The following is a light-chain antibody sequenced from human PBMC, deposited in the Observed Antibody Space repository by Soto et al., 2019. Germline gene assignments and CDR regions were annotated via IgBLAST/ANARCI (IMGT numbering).Light chain of an antibody. Sequence: DIQITQSPSTLSASVGDRVTITCRASQSISSWLAWYQQKPGKAPKLLIYKASTLESGVPSNFSGSGSGTEFSLTISSLQPEDFATYYCQQYNAYPWTVGQGTQVDIK. V-gene: IGKV1-5*03. CDR1: QSISSW. CDR3: QQYNAYPWT. J-gene: IGKJ1*01. CDR2: KAS.